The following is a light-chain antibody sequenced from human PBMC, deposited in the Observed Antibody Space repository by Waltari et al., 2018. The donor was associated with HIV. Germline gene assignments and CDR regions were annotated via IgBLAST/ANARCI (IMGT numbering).Light chain of an antibody. J-gene: IGLJ2*01. V-gene: IGLV2-14*03. CDR2: DVS. Sequence: QSALTQPASVSGAPGQSITISCTGTSRDVGGYRYVSWYQQHPGKAPKLMIFDVSNRHSGVSNRFSGAKSGNTASLTISGLQAEDEAHYFCSSYSSSTALVVFGGGTKVTVL. CDR1: SRDVGGYRY. CDR3: SSYSSSTALVV.